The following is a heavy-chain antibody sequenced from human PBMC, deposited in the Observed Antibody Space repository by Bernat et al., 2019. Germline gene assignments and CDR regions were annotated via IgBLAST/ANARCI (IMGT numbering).Heavy chain of an antibody. CDR3: ARDRGDVAIV. D-gene: IGHD2-21*02. V-gene: IGHV1-2*02. Sequence: QVQLVQSGAEVKKPAASVKVSCKASGYTFTDYYIHWVRQAPGQGLEWMGWINPHSGATNYAQKFQDRATMTRDTSISTAYMELSRLRSDDAAVYYCARDRGDVAIVWGQGTLVTVSS. CDR1: GYTFTDYY. J-gene: IGHJ4*02. CDR2: INPHSGAT.